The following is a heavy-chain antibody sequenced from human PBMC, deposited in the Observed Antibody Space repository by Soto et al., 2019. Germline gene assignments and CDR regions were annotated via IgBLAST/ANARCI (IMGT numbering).Heavy chain of an antibody. D-gene: IGHD6-19*01. V-gene: IGHV3-64D*06. CDR1: GFTFSSYA. Sequence: GGSLRLSCSASGFTFSSYAMHWVRQAPGKGLEYVSAISSNGGSTYYADSVKGRFTISRDNSKNTLYLQMSSLRAEDTAVYYCVKAGGAVAAPWYAFDIWGQGTMVTVSS. CDR3: VKAGGAVAAPWYAFDI. J-gene: IGHJ3*02. CDR2: ISSNGGST.